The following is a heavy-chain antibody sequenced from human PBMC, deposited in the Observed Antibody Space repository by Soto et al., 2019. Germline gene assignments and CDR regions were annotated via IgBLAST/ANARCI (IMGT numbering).Heavy chain of an antibody. Sequence: PSETLSLTCAVYGGSFSCYYWSWIRQPPGKGLEWIGEINHSGSTNYNPSLKSRVTISVDTSKNQFSLKLSSVTAADTAVYYCARGVFGGFYYDSSGYLYRPYYFDYWGQGTLVTVSS. CDR1: GGSFSCYY. CDR2: INHSGST. CDR3: ARGVFGGFYYDSSGYLYRPYYFDY. D-gene: IGHD3-22*01. J-gene: IGHJ4*02. V-gene: IGHV4-34*01.